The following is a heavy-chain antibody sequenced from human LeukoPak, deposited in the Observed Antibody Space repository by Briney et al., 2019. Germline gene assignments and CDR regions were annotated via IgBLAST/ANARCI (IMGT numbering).Heavy chain of an antibody. CDR1: GFTFSSYA. CDR3: ASVFGEQLYFDY. V-gene: IGHV3-30-3*01. Sequence: GGSLRLSCAASGFTFSSYAMHWVRQAPGKGLEWVAVISYGGSNKYYADSVKGRFTISRDDSKNTLYLQMNSLRAEDTAVYYCASVFGEQLYFDYWGQGTLVTVSS. D-gene: IGHD3-10*02. CDR2: ISYGGSNK. J-gene: IGHJ4*02.